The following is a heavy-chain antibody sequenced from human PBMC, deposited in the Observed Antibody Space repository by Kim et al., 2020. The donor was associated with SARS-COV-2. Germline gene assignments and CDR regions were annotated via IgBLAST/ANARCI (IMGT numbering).Heavy chain of an antibody. CDR3: AKASTASTGYYFDC. D-gene: IGHD1-1*01. Sequence: GGSLRLSCAASGVTVSNYAMGWVRQAPGRGLQWVSSVRGSDDNTHYADSVKCRFTISRDHSKNTLYLQMDSLRDDDTAVYYCAKASTASTGYYFDCWGQGTLVTVSS. CDR1: GVTVSNYA. V-gene: IGHV3-23*01. J-gene: IGHJ4*02. CDR2: VRGSDDNT.